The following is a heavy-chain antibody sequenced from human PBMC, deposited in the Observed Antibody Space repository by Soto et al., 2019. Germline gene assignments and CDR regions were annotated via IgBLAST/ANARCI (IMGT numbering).Heavy chain of an antibody. CDR3: ARDSSGGWPNADYYYGMDV. J-gene: IGHJ6*02. Sequence: QVQLVQSGAEVKKPGSSVKVSCKASGGTFSSYAISWVRQAPGQGLEWMGGIIPIFGTANYAQKFQGRVTITADEYTSTAYMELSSLRSEDTAVYYCARDSSGGWPNADYYYGMDVWGQGTTVTVSS. CDR1: GGTFSSYA. V-gene: IGHV1-69*01. CDR2: IIPIFGTA. D-gene: IGHD3-10*01.